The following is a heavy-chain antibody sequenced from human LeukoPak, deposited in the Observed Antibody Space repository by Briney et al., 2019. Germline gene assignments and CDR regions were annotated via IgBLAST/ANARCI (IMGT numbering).Heavy chain of an antibody. CDR3: ARAQEGCSRASCYLEP. J-gene: IGHJ5*02. CDR1: GASISSTNW. Sequence: PSETLSLTCAISGASISSTNWWIWVRQPPGKGLEWIGEMHHSGRTNYNPSLKSRITISVDKSKNQVFLKLNSVAAADTALYYCARAQEGCSRASCYLEPWGQGTLVTVSS. CDR2: MHHSGRT. D-gene: IGHD2-2*01. V-gene: IGHV4-4*02.